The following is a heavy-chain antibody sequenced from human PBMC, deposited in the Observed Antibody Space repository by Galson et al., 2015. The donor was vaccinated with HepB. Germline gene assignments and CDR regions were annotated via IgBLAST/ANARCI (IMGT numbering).Heavy chain of an antibody. CDR1: GFTFSNAW. J-gene: IGHJ4*02. CDR2: IKSKTDGGTT. Sequence: SLRLSCAASGFTFSNAWMSWVRQAPGKGLEWVGRIKSKTDGGTTDYAAPVKGRFTISRDDSKNTLYLQMNSLKTEDTAVYYCTTRLNLYDFWSGYYSFDYWGQGTLVTVSS. V-gene: IGHV3-15*01. D-gene: IGHD3-3*01. CDR3: TTRLNLYDFWSGYYSFDY.